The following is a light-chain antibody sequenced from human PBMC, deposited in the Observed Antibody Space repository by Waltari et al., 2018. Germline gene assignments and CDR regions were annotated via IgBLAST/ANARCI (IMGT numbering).Light chain of an antibody. CDR2: DVS. Sequence: QSALTQPASVSGSPGQSITISCTGTSSDVGGYNYVSWYQQHPGKAPKLMIYDVSKRPSGVSNRFSGSKSGNTASLTISGLQAEDEAEYYCSSYTSSSTLFGTGTKVTVL. CDR1: SSDVGGYNY. J-gene: IGLJ1*01. CDR3: SSYTSSSTL. V-gene: IGLV2-14*01.